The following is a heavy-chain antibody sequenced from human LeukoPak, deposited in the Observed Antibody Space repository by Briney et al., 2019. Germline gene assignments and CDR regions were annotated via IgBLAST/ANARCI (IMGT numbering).Heavy chain of an antibody. Sequence: ASVKVSCKASGYTFTNYHITWVRQAPGHGLEWMGWISGYNGNTNYAQNLQGRVTMTTDASTNTAYMELKSLRFDDTAVYYCARGPGGSDYWGQGTLVTVSS. CDR3: ARGPGGSDY. V-gene: IGHV1-18*01. CDR1: GYTFTNYH. J-gene: IGHJ4*02. D-gene: IGHD2-15*01. CDR2: ISGYNGNT.